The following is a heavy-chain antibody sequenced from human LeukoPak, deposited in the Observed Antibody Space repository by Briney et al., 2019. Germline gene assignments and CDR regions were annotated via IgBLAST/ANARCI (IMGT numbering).Heavy chain of an antibody. CDR3: AQGYSSGWYPY. Sequence: PGGSVRLSCAVSGFSVSSFGMSWVSQAPGKGLEWISAISVDGETAYYADSVKGRFIISRDNSKNTLYLQLSSLRAEDTAVYYCAQGYSSGWYPYWGQGSLVSVSS. D-gene: IGHD6-19*01. CDR1: GFSVSSFG. J-gene: IGHJ4*02. V-gene: IGHV3-23*01. CDR2: ISVDGETA.